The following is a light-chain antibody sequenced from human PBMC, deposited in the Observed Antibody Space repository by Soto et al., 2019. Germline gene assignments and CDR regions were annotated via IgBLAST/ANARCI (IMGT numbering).Light chain of an antibody. CDR1: QSIRTY. J-gene: IGKJ3*01. CDR2: AAS. Sequence: DIQMTQSPSSLSASVRDRVTITCRASQSIRTYLNWYQQKPGKAPELLIYAASSLQSGVPSRFSGSGSGTDFTLTISSLQPEDFATYYCQQYYSTPRTFGPGTKVDIK. V-gene: IGKV1-39*01. CDR3: QQYYSTPRT.